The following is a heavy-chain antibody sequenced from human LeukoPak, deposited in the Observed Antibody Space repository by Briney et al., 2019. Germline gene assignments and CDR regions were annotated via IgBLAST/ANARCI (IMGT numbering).Heavy chain of an antibody. CDR1: GGSISSGDYY. J-gene: IGHJ4*02. V-gene: IGHV4-30-4*08. Sequence: SETLSLTCTVSGGSISSGDYYWSWIRQPPGKGPEWIGYIYYSGSTYYNPSLKSRVTISVDTSKNQFSLKLSSVTAADTAVYYCASITGGYINYWGQGTLVTVSS. D-gene: IGHD2-8*02. CDR2: IYYSGST. CDR3: ASITGGYINY.